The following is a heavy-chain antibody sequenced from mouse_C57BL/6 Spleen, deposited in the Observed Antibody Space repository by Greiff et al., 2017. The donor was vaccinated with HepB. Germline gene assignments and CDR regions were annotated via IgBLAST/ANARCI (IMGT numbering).Heavy chain of an antibody. CDR2: IDPSDSYT. Sequence: QVQLQQPGAELVKPGASVKLSCKASGYTFTSYWMQWVKQRPGQGLEWIGEIDPSDSYTNYNQKFKGKATLTVDTSSSTAYMQLSSLTSEDSAVYYCARKSGYDYDAGDWFAYWGQGTLVTVSA. D-gene: IGHD2-4*01. CDR3: ARKSGYDYDAGDWFAY. V-gene: IGHV1-50*01. J-gene: IGHJ3*01. CDR1: GYTFTSYW.